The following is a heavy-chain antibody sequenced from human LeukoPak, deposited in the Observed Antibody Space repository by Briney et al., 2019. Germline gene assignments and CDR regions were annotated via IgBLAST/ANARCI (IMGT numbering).Heavy chain of an antibody. CDR1: GFIFSTYS. V-gene: IGHV3-21*01. CDR2: ISSSTSYI. CDR3: ARAGDYYDSSGYYYELYFDY. D-gene: IGHD3-22*01. J-gene: IGHJ4*02. Sequence: GGSLRLSCAASGFIFSTYSMNWVRQAPGKGLEWVSSISSSTSYIYYADSVKGRFTISRDNAKNSLYLQMNSLRPEDTAVYYCARAGDYYDSSGYYYELYFDYWGQGTLVTVSS.